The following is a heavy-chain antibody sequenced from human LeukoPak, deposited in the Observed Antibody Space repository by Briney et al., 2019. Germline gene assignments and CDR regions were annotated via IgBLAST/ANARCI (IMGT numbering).Heavy chain of an antibody. V-gene: IGHV3-23*01. Sequence: GGSLRLSCAVSGITLSNYGMSWVRQAPGKGLEWVAGISCSAGGTYYADSVKGRFTISRDNAKNTLYLQLNNLRAEDTAVYFCAKRGVVIRVILVGFYKEAYYFDSWGQGALVTVSS. CDR1: GITLSNYG. CDR2: ISCSAGGT. J-gene: IGHJ4*02. D-gene: IGHD3-22*01. CDR3: AKRGVVIRVILVGFYKEAYYFDS.